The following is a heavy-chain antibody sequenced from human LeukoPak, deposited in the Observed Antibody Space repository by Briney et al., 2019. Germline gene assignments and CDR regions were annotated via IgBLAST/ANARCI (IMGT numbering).Heavy chain of an antibody. Sequence: GGSLRLSCAASGFRFSDYYMSWIRQVPGRGLEWLSYISGNTPTIYYADSVKGRFTISRDNDKNSLYLRMNSLRAEDTAVYYCARDHNNWNYGVIDLWGQGTLVSVSS. V-gene: IGHV3-11*04. CDR1: GFRFSDYY. CDR3: ARDHNNWNYGVIDL. CDR2: ISGNTPTI. D-gene: IGHD1-7*01. J-gene: IGHJ5*02.